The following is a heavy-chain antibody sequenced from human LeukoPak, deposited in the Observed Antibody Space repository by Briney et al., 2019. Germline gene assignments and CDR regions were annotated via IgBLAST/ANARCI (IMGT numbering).Heavy chain of an antibody. CDR2: IYYSGST. CDR1: GGSISSYY. Sequence: SETLSLACTVSGGSISSYYWSWIRQPPGKGLEWIGYIYYSGSTNYNPSLKSRVTISVDTSKNQFSLKLSSVTAAVTAVYYCARDLGYYDILTGYSRDAFDIWGQGTMVTVSS. CDR3: ARDLGYYDILTGYSRDAFDI. V-gene: IGHV4-59*01. J-gene: IGHJ3*02. D-gene: IGHD3-9*01.